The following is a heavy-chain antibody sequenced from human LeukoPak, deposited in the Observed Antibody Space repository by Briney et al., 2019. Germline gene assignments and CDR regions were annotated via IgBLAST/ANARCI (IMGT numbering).Heavy chain of an antibody. V-gene: IGHV4-34*01. Sequence: SETLSLTCAVYGGSFSGYYWSWIRQPPGKGLEWIGEINHSGSTNYNPSLKSRVTISVDTSKNQFSLRLSSVTAADTAVYYCARKPWIQLWSFFDYWGQGTLVTVSS. CDR3: ARKPWIQLWSFFDY. J-gene: IGHJ4*02. D-gene: IGHD5-18*01. CDR2: INHSGST. CDR1: GGSFSGYY.